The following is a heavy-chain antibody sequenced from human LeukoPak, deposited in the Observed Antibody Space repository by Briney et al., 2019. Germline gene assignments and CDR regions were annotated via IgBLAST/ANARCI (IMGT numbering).Heavy chain of an antibody. Sequence: GGSLRLSCAASGFTFSSYGMHWVRQAPGKGLEWVALIWNGGSNKYYADSVKGRFTISRGNSKNTLYLQMNSLRAEDTAVYYCAKDGTAVAGYYMDVWGKGTTVTVSS. CDR2: IWNGGSNK. V-gene: IGHV3-30*02. CDR3: AKDGTAVAGYYMDV. CDR1: GFTFSSYG. J-gene: IGHJ6*03. D-gene: IGHD6-19*01.